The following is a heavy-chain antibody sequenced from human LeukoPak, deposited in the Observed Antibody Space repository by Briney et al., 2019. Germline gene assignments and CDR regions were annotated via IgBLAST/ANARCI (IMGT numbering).Heavy chain of an antibody. CDR2: ISLAGRT. CDR3: SRESGAFCPFGY. CDR1: GGSISSTNW. V-gene: IGHV4-4*02. D-gene: IGHD1-26*01. J-gene: IGHJ4*02. Sequence: PSGTQSLTCGVSGGSISSTNWWSWVRQPPGQGLEWIGEISLAGRTNYNPSLNGRVTMSLDESSNQFSLNLTSVTAADTAIYYCSRESGAFCPFGYWGQGTLVIVPS.